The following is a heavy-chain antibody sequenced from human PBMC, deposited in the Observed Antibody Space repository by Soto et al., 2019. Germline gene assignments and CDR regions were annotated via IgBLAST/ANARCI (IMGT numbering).Heavy chain of an antibody. Sequence: SETLSLTCTVSGGSISSYYWSWIRQPPGKGLEWIGYIYYSGSTNYNPSLKSRVTISVDTSKNQFSLKLSSVTAADTAVYYCARARSSYSRNRITFDYWGQGTLVTVS. CDR3: ARARSSYSRNRITFDY. J-gene: IGHJ4*02. V-gene: IGHV4-59*01. CDR1: GGSISSYY. CDR2: IYYSGST. D-gene: IGHD6-13*01.